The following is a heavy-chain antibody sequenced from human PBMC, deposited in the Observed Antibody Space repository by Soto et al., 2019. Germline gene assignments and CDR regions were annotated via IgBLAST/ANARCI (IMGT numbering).Heavy chain of an antibody. D-gene: IGHD6-13*01. J-gene: IGHJ3*02. Sequence: TSETLSLTCTVSGGSISSYYWSWIRQPPGKGLEWIGYIYYSGSTNYNPSLKSRVTISVDTSKNQFSLKLSSVTAADTAVYYCARDSSSSWYPDAFDIWGQGTTVTGS. CDR3: ARDSSSSWYPDAFDI. CDR2: IYYSGST. V-gene: IGHV4-59*01. CDR1: GGSISSYY.